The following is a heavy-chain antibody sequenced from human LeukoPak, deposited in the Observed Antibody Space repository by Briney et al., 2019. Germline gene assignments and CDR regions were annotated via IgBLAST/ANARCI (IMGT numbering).Heavy chain of an antibody. CDR3: TRGDYSDYLDY. CDR1: GFIFADYA. D-gene: IGHD4-11*01. CDR2: IRSNTYGGTT. J-gene: IGHJ4*02. V-gene: IGHV3-49*04. Sequence: GRSLRLSCTASGFIFADYAMSWVRQAPGKGLEWVSFIRSNTYGGTTEYAASVKGRFTISRDDSKSIAYLQMNSLKTEDTDMYYCTRGDYSDYLDYWGQGTLVTVSS.